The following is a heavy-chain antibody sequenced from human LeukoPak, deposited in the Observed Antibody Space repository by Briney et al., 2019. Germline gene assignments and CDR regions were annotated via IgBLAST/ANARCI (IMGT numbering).Heavy chain of an antibody. D-gene: IGHD2-15*01. Sequence: GASVKVSCKASGGTFSSYAISWVRQAPGQGLEWMGGIIPIFGTANNAQKFQGRVTITADESTSTAYMELSSLRSEDTAVYYCARGIWDCSGGSCYSDYYYGMDVWGKGTTVTVSS. CDR3: ARGIWDCSGGSCYSDYYYGMDV. V-gene: IGHV1-69*13. CDR1: GGTFSSYA. J-gene: IGHJ6*04. CDR2: IIPIFGTA.